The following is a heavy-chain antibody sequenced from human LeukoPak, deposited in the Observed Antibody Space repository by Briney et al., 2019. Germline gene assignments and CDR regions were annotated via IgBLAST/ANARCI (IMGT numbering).Heavy chain of an antibody. J-gene: IGHJ3*02. D-gene: IGHD5-18*01. CDR1: GFTSDDYA. CDR2: ISWNSGSI. V-gene: IGHV3-9*02. Sequence: GGSLRLSCAASGFTSDDYAMHWVRQAPGKGLEWVSGISWNSGSIGYADSVKGRFTISRDNAKNSLYLQMNSLRAEDTALYYCAKDKADTAVNAFDIWGQGTMVTVSS. CDR3: AKDKADTAVNAFDI.